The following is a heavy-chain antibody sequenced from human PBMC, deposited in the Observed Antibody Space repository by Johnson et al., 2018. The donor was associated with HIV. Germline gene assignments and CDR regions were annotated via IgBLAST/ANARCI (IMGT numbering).Heavy chain of an antibody. V-gene: IGHV3-30*02. CDR3: ARAGGDLAPDAFDI. D-gene: IGHD3-10*01. CDR1: GFTFSDYG. Sequence: QEKLVESGGGVVQPGGSLRLSCAASGFTFSDYGMHWVRQAPGKGLEWVSFIHYDGTNKYSPDSVKGRFTISRDNSKNTVYLQMNRLRPEDTAVYYCARAGGDLAPDAFDIWGQGTVVTVSS. CDR2: IHYDGTNK. J-gene: IGHJ3*02.